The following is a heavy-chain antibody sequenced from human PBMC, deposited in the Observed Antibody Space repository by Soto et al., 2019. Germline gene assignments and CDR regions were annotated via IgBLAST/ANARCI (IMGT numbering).Heavy chain of an antibody. Sequence: EVQLVESGGGLVKPGGSLRLSCAASGFTFSDAWISWVRQAPGKGLEWVGRIKSKTDGGTTDYAAPVKGRFTISRDDSKNSLYLQMNSLKIEYTAVYYCTRIWFGDWGQGTPVIVSS. J-gene: IGHJ4*02. V-gene: IGHV3-15*01. CDR2: IKSKTDGGTT. CDR3: TRIWFGD. CDR1: GFTFSDAW. D-gene: IGHD3-10*01.